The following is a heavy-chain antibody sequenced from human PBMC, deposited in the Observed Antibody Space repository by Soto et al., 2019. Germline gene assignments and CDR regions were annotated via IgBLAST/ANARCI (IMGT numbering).Heavy chain of an antibody. CDR1: GYSFTSYW. CDR2: IYPGDSDT. J-gene: IGHJ6*02. D-gene: IGHD3-10*01. V-gene: IGHV5-51*01. CDR3: ARGEVYGSGSYYSLLRNGMDV. Sequence: GESLKISCKGSGYSFTSYWIGWVRQMPGKGLEWMGIIYPGDSDTRYSPSFQGQVTISADKSISTAYLQWSSLKASDTAMYYCARGEVYGSGSYYSLLRNGMDVWGQGTTVTVSS.